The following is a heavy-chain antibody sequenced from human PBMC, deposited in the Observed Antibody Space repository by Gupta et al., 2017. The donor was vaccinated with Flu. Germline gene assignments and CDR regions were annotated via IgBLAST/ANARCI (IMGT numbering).Heavy chain of an antibody. Sequence: YGIAWFRQAPGKRLEWVGFIRSKVYHGTTEYAASVRGRFIISRDDSKNSAYLQMNGLRSEDTAVYFCAKDARGLILREFEDWGQGTLVTVSS. CDR2: IRSKVYHGTT. CDR3: AKDARGLILREFED. CDR1: YG. D-gene: IGHD3-10*01. J-gene: IGHJ4*02. V-gene: IGHV3-49*03.